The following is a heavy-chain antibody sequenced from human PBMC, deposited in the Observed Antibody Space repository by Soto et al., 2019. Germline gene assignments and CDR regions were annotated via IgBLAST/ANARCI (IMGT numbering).Heavy chain of an antibody. D-gene: IGHD3-10*01. CDR1: GGSVSSGTYY. CDR3: ATAAYYYGSGSYYNPTYYFDY. CDR2: IYYSGST. V-gene: IGHV4-61*01. J-gene: IGHJ4*02. Sequence: SETLSLTCTVSGGSVSSGTYYWSWIRQPPGRGLEWIGYIYYSGSTNYHPSLKSRVTISVDTSKNQFSLKLSSVTAADTAVYYCATAAYYYGSGSYYNPTYYFDYWGQGALVTVSS.